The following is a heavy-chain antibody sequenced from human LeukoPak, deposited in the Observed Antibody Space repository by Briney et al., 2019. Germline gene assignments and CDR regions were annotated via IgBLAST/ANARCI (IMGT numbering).Heavy chain of an antibody. J-gene: IGHJ5*02. CDR3: ARAPRKAWFDP. CDR1: GGSISSSSYY. V-gene: IGHV4-39*07. CDR2: IYYSGST. Sequence: SETLSLTCTVSGGSISSSSYYWGWIRQPPGKGLEWIGSIYYSGSTYYNPSLKSRVTISVDTSKNQFSLRLTSVTAADTAVYYCARAPRKAWFDPWGQGTLVTVSS. D-gene: IGHD1-14*01.